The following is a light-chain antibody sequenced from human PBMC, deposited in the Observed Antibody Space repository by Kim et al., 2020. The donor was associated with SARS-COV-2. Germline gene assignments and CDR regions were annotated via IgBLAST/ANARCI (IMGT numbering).Light chain of an antibody. V-gene: IGKV2-30*01. CDR2: KVS. CDR1: QSLVYSDGDTY. Sequence: DVVMTQSPLSLPVTLGQPASISCRSTQSLVYSDGDTYLNWFHQRPGQSPRRLIYKVSNRDSGVPEKFTGSGSGTDFTLEISRVEAEDVGVYYCMQGTHWPYTFGQGTKLEIK. CDR3: MQGTHWPYT. J-gene: IGKJ2*01.